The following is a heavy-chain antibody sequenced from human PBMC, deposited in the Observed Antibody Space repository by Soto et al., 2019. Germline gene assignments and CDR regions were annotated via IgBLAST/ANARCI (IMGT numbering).Heavy chain of an antibody. CDR1: GGSFSGYY. CDR2: IYHSGST. V-gene: IGHV4-34*01. J-gene: IGHJ6*02. CDR3: ARRLKAYYYYYGMDV. Sequence: SETLSLTCAVYGGSFSGYYWSWIRQPPGKGLEWIGEIYHSGSTDYNPSLKSRVTISVDKSKNQFSLKLSSVTAADTAVYYCARRLKAYYYYYGMDVWGQGTTVTVSS.